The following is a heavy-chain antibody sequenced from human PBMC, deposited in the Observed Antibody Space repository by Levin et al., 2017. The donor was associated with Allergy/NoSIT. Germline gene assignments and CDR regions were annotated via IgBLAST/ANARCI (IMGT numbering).Heavy chain of an antibody. CDR1: GGSFSGYY. CDR2: INHSGST. CDR3: ARDGLDIVVVPAAGAYYYYYMDV. D-gene: IGHD2-2*01. Sequence: SETLSLTCAVYGGSFSGYYWSWIRQPPGKGLEWIGEINHSGSTNYNPSLKSRVTISVDTSKNQFSLKLSSVTAADTAVYYCARDGLDIVVVPAAGAYYYYYMDVWGKGTTVTVSS. J-gene: IGHJ6*03. V-gene: IGHV4-34*01.